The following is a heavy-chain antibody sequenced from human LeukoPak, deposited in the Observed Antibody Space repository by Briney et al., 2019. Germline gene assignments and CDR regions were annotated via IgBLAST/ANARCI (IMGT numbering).Heavy chain of an antibody. V-gene: IGHV4-34*01. CDR3: ARVPVVPAATGLGYYYYYGMDV. Sequence: SETLSLTCAVYGGSFSGYYWSWIRQPPGKGLEWIGEINHSGSTNYNPSLKSRVTISVDTSKNQFSLKLSSVTAADTAVYYCARVPVVPAATGLGYYYYYGMDVWGQGTTVTVSS. CDR2: INHSGST. J-gene: IGHJ6*02. D-gene: IGHD2-2*01. CDR1: GGSFSGYY.